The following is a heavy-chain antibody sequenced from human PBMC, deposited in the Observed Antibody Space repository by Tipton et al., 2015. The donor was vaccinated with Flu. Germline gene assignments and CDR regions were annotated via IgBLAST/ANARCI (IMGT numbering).Heavy chain of an antibody. Sequence: TLSLTCTVSGGSTSSGSYYWSWIRQPAGKGLEWIGRIYTSGSTKYNPSLKSRVTISVDTSKNRFSLKLSSGTAADTAVYYCAREGPYSSAWYGLDAFDIWGQGTMVTVSS. D-gene: IGHD6-19*01. CDR2: IYTSGST. CDR1: GGSTSSGSYY. J-gene: IGHJ3*02. V-gene: IGHV4-61*02. CDR3: AREGPYSSAWYGLDAFDI.